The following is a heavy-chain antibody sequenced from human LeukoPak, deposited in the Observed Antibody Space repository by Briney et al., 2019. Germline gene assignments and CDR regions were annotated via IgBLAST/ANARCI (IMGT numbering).Heavy chain of an antibody. V-gene: IGHV3-7*01. D-gene: IGHD6-13*01. CDR1: RCTFSSYW. J-gene: IGHJ5*02. CDR2: IKQVGSEK. CDR3: ARDGLYSSSWYNWFDP. Sequence: PGGSLRLSCAASRCTFSSYWLSWVSQAPGKGLEWVANIKQVGSEKYYVDSVKGRFTISRDNAKNSLFLQMNSLRAEDTGVYYCARDGLYSSSWYNWFDPWGQGSLVTVSS.